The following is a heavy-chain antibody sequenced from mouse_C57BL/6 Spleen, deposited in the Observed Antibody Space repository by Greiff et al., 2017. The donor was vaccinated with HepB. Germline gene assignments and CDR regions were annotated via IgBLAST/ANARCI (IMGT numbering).Heavy chain of an antibody. CDR2: INPGSGGT. V-gene: IGHV1-54*01. J-gene: IGHJ4*01. D-gene: IGHD3-3*01. CDR3: ARRAFYYAMDY. CDR1: GYAFTNYL. Sequence: VQLQQSGAELVRPGTSVKVSCKASGYAFTNYLIEWVKQRPGQGLEWIGVINPGSGGTNYNEKFKGKATLTADKSSSTAYMQLSSLTSEDSAVYFCARRAFYYAMDYWGQGTSVTVSS.